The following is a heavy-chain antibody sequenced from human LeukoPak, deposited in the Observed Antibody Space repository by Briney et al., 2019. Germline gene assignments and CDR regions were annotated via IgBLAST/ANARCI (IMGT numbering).Heavy chain of an antibody. CDR3: ARTPGGSSWYEDGY. CDR2: INHSGST. D-gene: IGHD6-13*01. J-gene: IGHJ4*02. Sequence: SETLSLTCAVYGGSFSGYYWSWIRQPPGKGLEWIGEINHSGSTNYNPSLKSRVTISVDTSKNQFSLKLSSVTAAGTAVYYCARTPGGSSWYEDGYWGQGTLVTVSS. CDR1: GGSFSGYY. V-gene: IGHV4-34*01.